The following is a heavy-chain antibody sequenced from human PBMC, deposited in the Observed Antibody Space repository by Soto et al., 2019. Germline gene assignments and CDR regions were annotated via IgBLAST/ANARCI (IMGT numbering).Heavy chain of an antibody. V-gene: IGHV1-2*02. Sequence: GASVKVSCKASGYTFTGYYMHWVRQAPGQGLEWMGWINPNSGGTNYAQKFQGRVTMTRDTSISTAYMELSRLRSDDTAVYYCARESGLRNYYFDYWGQGTLVTVSS. D-gene: IGHD3-9*01. CDR1: GYTFTGYY. CDR3: ARESGLRNYYFDY. CDR2: INPNSGGT. J-gene: IGHJ4*02.